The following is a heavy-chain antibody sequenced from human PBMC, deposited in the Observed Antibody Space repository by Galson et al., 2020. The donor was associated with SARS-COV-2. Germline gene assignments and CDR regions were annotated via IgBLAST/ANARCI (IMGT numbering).Heavy chain of an antibody. J-gene: IGHJ4*02. CDR1: GFTFSSCA. V-gene: IGHV3-23*01. Sequence: GESLKISCAASGFTFSSCAMSWVRQAPGKELEWVSAISGTGGSTYYADSVKGRFTISRDNSKNTLYLQMNILRADDTAVYYCAKDLSGEDPPNWGQGTLVTVSS. CDR3: AKDLSGEDPPN. CDR2: ISGTGGST. D-gene: IGHD3-16*01.